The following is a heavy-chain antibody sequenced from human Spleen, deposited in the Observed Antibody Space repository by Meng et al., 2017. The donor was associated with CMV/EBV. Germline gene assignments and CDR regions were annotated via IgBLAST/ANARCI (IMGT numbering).Heavy chain of an antibody. CDR3: ARSILRFLEWGYGMDV. D-gene: IGHD3-3*01. CDR1: GFTFSSYA. Sequence: GSLRLSCAASGFTFSSYAMHWVRQAPGKGLEWVAVISYDGSNKYYADSVKGRFTISRDNSKNTLYLQMNSLRAEDTAVYYCARSILRFLEWGYGMDVWGQGTTVTVSS. CDR2: ISYDGSNK. V-gene: IGHV3-30-3*01. J-gene: IGHJ6*02.